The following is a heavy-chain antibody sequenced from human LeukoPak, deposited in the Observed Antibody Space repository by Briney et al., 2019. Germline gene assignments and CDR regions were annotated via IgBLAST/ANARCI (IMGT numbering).Heavy chain of an antibody. D-gene: IGHD3-16*01. V-gene: IGHV1-69*06. CDR2: IIPIFGTA. CDR1: GGTFSSYA. J-gene: IGHJ5*02. Sequence: GASVKVSCKASGGTFSSYAISWVRQAPGQGLEWMGGIIPIFGTANYAQKFQGRVTITADKSTSTAYMELSSLRSEDTAVYYCARVKGEASWFDPWGQGTLVTVSS. CDR3: ARVKGEASWFDP.